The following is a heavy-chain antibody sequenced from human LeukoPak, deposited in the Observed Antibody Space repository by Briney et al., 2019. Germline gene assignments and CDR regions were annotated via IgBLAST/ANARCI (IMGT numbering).Heavy chain of an antibody. D-gene: IGHD1-26*01. J-gene: IGHJ4*02. Sequence: GESLKIACQGSGYRFTSYWIGWVRQMPGKGLEWVGIIYPDDSDTRYSPSFQGQVTISADKSISTAYLQWSSLKASDTAMYYCARHKGVVGAYLFDYWGQGTLVTVSS. CDR1: GYRFTSYW. CDR3: ARHKGVVGAYLFDY. V-gene: IGHV5-51*01. CDR2: IYPDDSDT.